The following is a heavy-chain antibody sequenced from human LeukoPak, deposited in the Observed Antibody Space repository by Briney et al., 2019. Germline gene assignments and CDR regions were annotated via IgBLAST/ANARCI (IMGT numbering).Heavy chain of an antibody. D-gene: IGHD1-26*01. Sequence: GGSLRLSCAASGFNFTSYGMHWVRQAPGKGLEWVAVISHDGSNKYYADSVKGRFTVSRDSSKNTLYLQMNSLRAEDTAVYYCAKPFDGSPFDYWGQGTLVTVSS. CDR2: ISHDGSNK. J-gene: IGHJ4*02. CDR1: GFNFTSYG. CDR3: AKPFDGSPFDY. V-gene: IGHV3-30*18.